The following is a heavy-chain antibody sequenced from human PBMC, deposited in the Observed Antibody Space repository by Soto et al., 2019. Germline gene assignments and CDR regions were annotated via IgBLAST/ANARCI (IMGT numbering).Heavy chain of an antibody. D-gene: IGHD6-19*01. CDR1: GFSLSTSGMC. CDR3: ARMKMAGSYYYYYGMDA. Sequence: SGPTLVNPTQTLTLSCTFSGFSLSTSGMCVSWIRQPPGKALEWLAGIDWDDDKYYSTSLKTRLTISKDTSKNQVVLTMTNMDPLDTATYYRARMKMAGSYYYYYGMDAWGQGTTVTVSS. V-gene: IGHV2-70*11. CDR2: IDWDDDK. J-gene: IGHJ6*02.